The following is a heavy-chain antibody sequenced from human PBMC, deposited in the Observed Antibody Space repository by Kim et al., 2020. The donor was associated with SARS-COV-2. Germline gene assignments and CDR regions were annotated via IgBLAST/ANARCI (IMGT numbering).Heavy chain of an antibody. V-gene: IGHV7-4-1*02. Sequence: YTFTSSAINWVRQAPGQGLEWMGWINTNTGNPTYAQGFTGRFVFSLDTSVSTAYLQISGLKADDTAVYYCATSRAAITGAYGDDHWGQGTLAT. CDR1: YTFTSSA. D-gene: IGHD4-17*01. J-gene: IGHJ5*02. CDR2: INTNTGNP. CDR3: ATSRAAITGAYGDDH.